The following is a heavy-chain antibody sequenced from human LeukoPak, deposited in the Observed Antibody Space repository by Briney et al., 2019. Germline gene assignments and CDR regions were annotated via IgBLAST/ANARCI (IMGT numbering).Heavy chain of an antibody. CDR3: AKFFTGEYVRAFDV. CDR2: ISTSSSYI. D-gene: IGHD3-10*02. CDR1: GFTFNKYT. V-gene: IGHV3-21*01. Sequence: GGSLRLSCAASGFTFNKYTMNWVRQAPGKGLEWVSSISTSSSYIYYADSVKGRFTISRDNAKNSLYLQMNSLRAEDTAVYYCAKFFTGEYVRAFDVWGQGTMVTVSS. J-gene: IGHJ3*01.